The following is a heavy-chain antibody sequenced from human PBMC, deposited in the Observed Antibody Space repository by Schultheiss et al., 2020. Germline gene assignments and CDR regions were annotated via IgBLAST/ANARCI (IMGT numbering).Heavy chain of an antibody. V-gene: IGHV4-59*12. CDR1: GGSLTSYY. J-gene: IGHJ4*02. CDR2: IYYSGST. D-gene: IGHD5-12*01. Sequence: SETLSLTCTVSGGSLTSYYWTWIRQPPGKGLEWIGYIYYSGSTNYNPSLKSRVTISVDRSKNQFSLKLSSLTAADTAVYYCARRIVATTFDYWGQGALVTVSS. CDR3: ARRIVATTFDY.